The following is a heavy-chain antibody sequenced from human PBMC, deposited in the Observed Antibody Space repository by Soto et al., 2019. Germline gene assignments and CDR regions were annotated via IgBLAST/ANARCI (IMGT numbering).Heavy chain of an antibody. CDR3: ARRLYSNRWYLFYY. V-gene: IGHV5-51*01. J-gene: IGHJ4*02. Sequence: GESLKISCKGSGYNFTNFWIDWVRQMPGKGLEWMGIIYPADSDTRYSPSFQGQVTISADKSISTAYLQWSSLKASDTAMYYCARRLYSNRWYLFYYWGQGTLVTVSS. D-gene: IGHD6-13*01. CDR1: GYNFTNFW. CDR2: IYPADSDT.